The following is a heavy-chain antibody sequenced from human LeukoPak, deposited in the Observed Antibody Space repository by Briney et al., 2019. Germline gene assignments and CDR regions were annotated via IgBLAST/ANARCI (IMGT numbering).Heavy chain of an antibody. J-gene: IGHJ4*02. V-gene: IGHV4-34*01. CDR3: ASGPSGYSGYGHYFDY. D-gene: IGHD5-12*01. CDR1: GGSFSGYY. Sequence: SETLSLTCAVYGGSFSGYYWSWIRQPPGQGLEWIGEINHSGHSSHNPSLRSRVTMSVDTSKNQFSLKLSSVTAADAAVYYCASGPSGYSGYGHYFDYWGQGTLVTVSS. CDR2: INHSGHS.